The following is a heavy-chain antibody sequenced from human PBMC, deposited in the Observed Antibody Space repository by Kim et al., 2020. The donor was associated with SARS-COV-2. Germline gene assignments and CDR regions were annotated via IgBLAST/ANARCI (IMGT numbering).Heavy chain of an antibody. J-gene: IGHJ6*02. Sequence: GGSLRLSCAASGFTFSSYGMHWVRQAPGKGLEWVAVISYDGSNKYYADSVKGRFTISRDNSKNTLYLQMNSLRAEDTAVYYCAKDLPNYDILTGYYPSPYDNYYGMDVWGQGTTVTASS. CDR3: AKDLPNYDILTGYYPSPYDNYYGMDV. CDR2: ISYDGSNK. CDR1: GFTFSSYG. D-gene: IGHD3-9*01. V-gene: IGHV3-30*18.